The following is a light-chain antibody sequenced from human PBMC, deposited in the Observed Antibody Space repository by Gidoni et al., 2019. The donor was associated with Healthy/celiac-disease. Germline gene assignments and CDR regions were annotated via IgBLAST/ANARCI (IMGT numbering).Light chain of an antibody. CDR2: DVS. CDR1: SSDVGSYND. J-gene: IGLJ2*01. CDR3: SSDTSSSNLV. Sequence: SALTPPASVSAPPRPAITITCTGPSSDVGSYNDVSWYQQHAGKAPQLMIDDVSNRPSVVANRFAGSKASNTASLTSSGHQAEDEADYYCSSDTSSSNLVFGGGTKLTVL. V-gene: IGLV2-14*01.